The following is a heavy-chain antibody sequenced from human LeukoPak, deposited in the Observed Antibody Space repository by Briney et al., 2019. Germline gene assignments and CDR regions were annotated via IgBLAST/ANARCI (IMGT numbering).Heavy chain of an antibody. J-gene: IGHJ4*02. Sequence: SETLSLTCTVSGGSISNSGGFYWSWIRQHPGNGLEWIGFISYRGSTYYNPSLKSRVSMSVDTSKSQFSLRLSSVADEDTAVYYCARISQSSGGFYYWGQGTLVTVSS. CDR3: ARISQSSGGFYY. D-gene: IGHD2-15*01. V-gene: IGHV4-31*02. CDR1: GGSISNSGGFY. CDR2: ISYRGST.